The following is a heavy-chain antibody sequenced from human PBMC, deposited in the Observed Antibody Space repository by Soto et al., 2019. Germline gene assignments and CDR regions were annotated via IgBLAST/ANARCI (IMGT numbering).Heavy chain of an antibody. CDR1: GFTFSSYR. CDR3: ARVGCMDV. CDR2: ISSSSSYI. D-gene: IGHD5-12*01. V-gene: IGHV3-21*01. Sequence: RRLSCAASGFTFSSYRMNWVRQAPGKGLEWVSSISSSSSYIYYADSVKGRFTISRDNAKNSLYLQMNGLRAEDTAVYYCARVGCMDVWGQGTTVTVFS. J-gene: IGHJ6*02.